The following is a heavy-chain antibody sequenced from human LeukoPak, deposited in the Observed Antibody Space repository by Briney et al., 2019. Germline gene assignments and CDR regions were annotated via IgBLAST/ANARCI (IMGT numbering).Heavy chain of an antibody. CDR2: ISSSSSYI. D-gene: IGHD6-13*01. V-gene: IGHV3-21*01. CDR1: GFIFGRDS. Sequence: PGGSLRLSCAASGFIFGRDSMNWVRQAPGKGLEWVSSISSSSSYIYYADSVKGRFTISRDNAKNSLYLQMNSLRAEDTAVYYCARGRELGIAAAGTGDYWGQGTLVTVSS. CDR3: ARGRELGIAAAGTGDY. J-gene: IGHJ4*02.